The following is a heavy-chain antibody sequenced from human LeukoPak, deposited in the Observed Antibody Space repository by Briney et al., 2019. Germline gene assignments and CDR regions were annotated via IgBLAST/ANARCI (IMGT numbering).Heavy chain of an antibody. CDR3: VREIPYCSGGSCYRGPFDN. D-gene: IGHD2-15*01. V-gene: IGHV4-30-4*01. CDR1: NDSISSGDYY. J-gene: IGHJ4*02. CDR2: IFHRGGT. Sequence: SETLSLTCTVSNDSISSGDYYWNWIRQPPGKGLEWIGYIFHRGGTSYNPSLKSRILFSVDTSQNQFSLKLNSVTAADTAVYYCVREIPYCSGGSCYRGPFDNWGQGTLVTVSS.